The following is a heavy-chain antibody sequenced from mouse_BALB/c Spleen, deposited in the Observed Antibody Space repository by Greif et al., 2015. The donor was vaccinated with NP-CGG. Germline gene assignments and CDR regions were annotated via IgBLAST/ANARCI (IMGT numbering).Heavy chain of an antibody. CDR2: IYPGDGDT. CDR1: GYAFSSYW. CDR3: ARSHYGNSWFAY. Sequence: LVESGAELVRPGSSVKVSCKASGYAFSSYWMNWVKQRPGQGLEWIGQIYPGDGDTNYNGKFKGKATLTADKSSSTAYMQLSSLTSEDSAVYFCARSHYGNSWFAYWGQGTLVTVPA. J-gene: IGHJ3*01. V-gene: IGHV1-80*01. D-gene: IGHD2-1*01.